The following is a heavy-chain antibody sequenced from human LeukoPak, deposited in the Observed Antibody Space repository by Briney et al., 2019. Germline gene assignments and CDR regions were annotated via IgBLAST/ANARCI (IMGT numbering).Heavy chain of an antibody. CDR2: TRTKASNYAT. V-gene: IGHV3-73*01. CDR1: GFSFRHYA. J-gene: IGHJ3*02. Sequence: GGSLRLSCAASGFSFRHYAMSWVRQAPGKGLEWVGRTRTKASNYATTYAASVSGRFTISRDESKNTAYLEMNVLKIEDTAIYYCTASGITSDAFDIWGQGTMVTVSS. CDR3: TASGITSDAFDI. D-gene: IGHD3-16*01.